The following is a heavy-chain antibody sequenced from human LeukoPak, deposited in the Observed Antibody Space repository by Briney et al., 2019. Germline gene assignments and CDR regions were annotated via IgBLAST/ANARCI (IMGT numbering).Heavy chain of an antibody. V-gene: IGHV1-24*01. D-gene: IGHD3-3*01. Sequence: GASVKVSCKVSGYTLTELSMHWVRQAPGKGLEWMGGFDPEDGETIYAQKFRGRVTMTEDTSTDTAYMELSSLRSEDTAVYYCATDLEWLKTLDYWGQGTLVTVSS. CDR2: FDPEDGET. CDR1: GYTLTELS. J-gene: IGHJ4*02. CDR3: ATDLEWLKTLDY.